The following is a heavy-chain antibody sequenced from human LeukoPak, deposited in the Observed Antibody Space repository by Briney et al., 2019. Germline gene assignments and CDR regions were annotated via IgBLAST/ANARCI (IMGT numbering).Heavy chain of an antibody. CDR1: GGSFSGYY. D-gene: IGHD1-14*01. CDR2: INHSGST. V-gene: IGHV4-34*01. J-gene: IGHJ6*03. CDR3: ARVEGGIYYYYYMDV. Sequence: SETLSLTCAVYGGSFSGYYWSWIRQPPGTALEWIGEINHSGSTNYNPSLTSRVTISVDTSKNQFSLTLSSVTAADTAVYYCARVEGGIYYYYYMDVWGKGTTVTVSS.